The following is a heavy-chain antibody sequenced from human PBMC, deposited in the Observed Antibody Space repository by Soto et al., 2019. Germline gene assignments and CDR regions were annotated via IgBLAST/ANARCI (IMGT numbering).Heavy chain of an antibody. CDR2: IKQDGGEK. D-gene: IGHD3-16*02. Sequence: EVQLVESGGGLVQPGGSLRLSCAASGFTFTSYWMTWVRQAPGKGLEWVANIKQDGGEKYYVGSVKGRFTISRDNPENSLYLHLDSLRAEDAAVYYCARGAFPTWGTYPLDYWGQGTLVTVSS. J-gene: IGHJ4*02. CDR3: ARGAFPTWGTYPLDY. CDR1: GFTFTSYW. V-gene: IGHV3-7*04.